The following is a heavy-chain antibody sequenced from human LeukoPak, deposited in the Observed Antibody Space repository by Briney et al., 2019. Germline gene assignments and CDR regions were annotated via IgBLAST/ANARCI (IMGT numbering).Heavy chain of an antibody. Sequence: ASVKVSCKASGYTFTSYGISWVRQAPGQGLEWMGWISAYNGNTNYAQKLQGRVTMTTDASTSTAYMELRSLRSDDTAVYYCARDRGPYSSSPTSDLYWGQGTLVTVSS. D-gene: IGHD6-13*01. CDR3: ARDRGPYSSSPTSDLY. CDR2: ISAYNGNT. CDR1: GYTFTSYG. J-gene: IGHJ4*02. V-gene: IGHV1-18*01.